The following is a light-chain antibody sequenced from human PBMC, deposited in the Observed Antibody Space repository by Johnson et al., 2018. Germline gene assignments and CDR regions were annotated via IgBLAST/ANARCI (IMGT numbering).Light chain of an antibody. Sequence: QSVLTQPPSVSAAPGQKVTISCSGSSSNIGNNYVSWYQQLPGTAPKLLIYENNKRPSGIPDRFSGSKSGTSATLGITGLQTGDEADYYGGTWERSLRAGNVFGTGTKVTVL. CDR1: SSNIGNNY. CDR2: ENN. CDR3: GTWERSLRAGNV. J-gene: IGLJ1*01. V-gene: IGLV1-51*02.